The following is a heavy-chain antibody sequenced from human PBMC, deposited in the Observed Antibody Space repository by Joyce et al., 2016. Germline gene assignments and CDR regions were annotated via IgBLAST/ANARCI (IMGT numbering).Heavy chain of an antibody. CDR3: ARDRKWLGDFDY. V-gene: IGHV3-48*01. CDR2: ISSSSNTI. Sequence: ELQLVESRGGLAQPGGSLRLSCVASGFTFSTYSMNWVRQAPGKGLEWVSYISSSSNTIFCADSVKGRFTISRDNAKNSLYLQMNSLRAEDTAVYYCARDRKWLGDFDYWGQGTLVTVSS. CDR1: GFTFSTYS. J-gene: IGHJ4*02. D-gene: IGHD6-19*01.